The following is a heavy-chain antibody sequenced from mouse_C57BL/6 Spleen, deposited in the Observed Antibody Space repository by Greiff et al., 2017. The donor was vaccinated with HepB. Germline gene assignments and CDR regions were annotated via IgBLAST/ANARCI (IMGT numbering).Heavy chain of an antibody. Sequence: EVQWVESGGDLVKPGGSLKLSCAASGFTFSSYGMSWVRQTPDKRLEWVATISSGGSYTYYPDSVKGRFTISRDNAKNTLYLQMSSLKSEDTAMYYCARRAGYYYFDYWGQGTTLTVSS. D-gene: IGHD2-3*01. CDR1: GFTFSSYG. CDR3: ARRAGYYYFDY. CDR2: ISSGGSYT. V-gene: IGHV5-6*01. J-gene: IGHJ2*01.